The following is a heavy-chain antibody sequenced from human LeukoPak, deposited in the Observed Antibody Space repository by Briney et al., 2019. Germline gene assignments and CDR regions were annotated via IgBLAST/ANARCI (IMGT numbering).Heavy chain of an antibody. CDR3: ARTPYYYDSSGYEYFDY. J-gene: IGHJ4*02. CDR2: TSGDGSNE. V-gene: IGHV3-30-3*01. Sequence: GTSLRLSCAASGFTFSRYAMHWVRQAPGKGLECMAVTSGDGSNEHYAGSVKGRFTISRDNSKNTLYLQMNSLRAEDTAVYYCARTPYYYDSSGYEYFDYWGQGTLVTVSS. CDR1: GFTFSRYA. D-gene: IGHD3-22*01.